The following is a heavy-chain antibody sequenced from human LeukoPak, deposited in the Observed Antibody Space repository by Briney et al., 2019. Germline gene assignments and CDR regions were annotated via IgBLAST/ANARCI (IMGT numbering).Heavy chain of an antibody. CDR1: GYTFTSYY. CDR3: ARGVIVIALLRSGAFDM. D-gene: IGHD2/OR15-2a*01. Sequence: ASVKVSCKASGYTFTSYYMHWVRQAPGQGLEWMGIINPSGGSTSYAQKFQDRVTMTRDTSTSTVYMELTSLRSEDTAVYYCARGVIVIALLRSGAFDMWSQGTMVTVSS. J-gene: IGHJ3*02. V-gene: IGHV1-46*01. CDR2: INPSGGST.